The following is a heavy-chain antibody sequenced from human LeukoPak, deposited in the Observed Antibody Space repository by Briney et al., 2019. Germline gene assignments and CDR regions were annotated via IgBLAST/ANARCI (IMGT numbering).Heavy chain of an antibody. CDR3: ARDLYSSSFNFDY. D-gene: IGHD6-13*01. CDR2: INPNSGGT. J-gene: IGHJ4*02. Sequence: ASVKVSCKASGYTFINYDITWVRQAPGQGLEWMGWINPNSGGTNYAQKFQGRVTMTRDTSISTAYMELSRLRSDDTAVYYCARDLYSSSFNFDYWGQGTLVTVSS. CDR1: GYTFINYD. V-gene: IGHV1-2*02.